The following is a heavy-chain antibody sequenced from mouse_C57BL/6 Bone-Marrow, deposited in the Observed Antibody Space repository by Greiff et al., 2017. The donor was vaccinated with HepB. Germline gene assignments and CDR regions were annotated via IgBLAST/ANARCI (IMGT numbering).Heavy chain of an antibody. D-gene: IGHD2-3*01. CDR2: IDPEDGDT. J-gene: IGHJ3*01. CDR3: TTGGIYDGYSFSY. Sequence: EVQLQQSGAELVRPGASVKLSCTASGFNIKDYYMHWVKQRPEQGLEWIGRIDPEDGDTEYAPKFQGKATMTADTSSNTASLQLSSLTSEDTAVYYCTTGGIYDGYSFSYWGQGTLVTVSA. CDR1: GFNIKDYY. V-gene: IGHV14-1*01.